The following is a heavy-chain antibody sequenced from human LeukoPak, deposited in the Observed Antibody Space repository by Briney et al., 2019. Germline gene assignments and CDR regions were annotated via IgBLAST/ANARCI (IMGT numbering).Heavy chain of an antibody. D-gene: IGHD2-2*01. V-gene: IGHV4-59*08. Sequence: SETLSLTCTVSGGSISSYYWSWIRQPPGKGLEWIGYIHYSGSTNYNPSLKSRVTISVDTSKNRFSLKLSSVTAADTAVYYCARQAYCSSSSCYPFDYWGQGTLVTVSP. CDR1: GGSISSYY. CDR2: IHYSGST. CDR3: ARQAYCSSSSCYPFDY. J-gene: IGHJ4*02.